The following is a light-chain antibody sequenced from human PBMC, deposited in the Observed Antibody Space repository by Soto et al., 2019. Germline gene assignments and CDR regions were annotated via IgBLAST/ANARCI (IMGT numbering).Light chain of an antibody. CDR1: QGISSA. V-gene: IGKV1D-13*01. J-gene: IGKJ2*01. CDR2: DAS. Sequence: AIQLTQSPSSLSASVGDRVTITCRASQGISSALAWYQQKPGKAPKLLIYDASSLESGVPSRFSGSGYGTDFTLTISSLQPEDFATYSCQQFNNYPHGDTFGQGTKLEIK. CDR3: QQFNNYPHGDT.